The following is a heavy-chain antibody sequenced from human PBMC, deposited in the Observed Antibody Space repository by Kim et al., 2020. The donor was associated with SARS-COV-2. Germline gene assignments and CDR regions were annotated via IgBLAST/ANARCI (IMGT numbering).Heavy chain of an antibody. CDR1: GDSVSSNSAA. Sequence: SQTLSLTCAISGDSVSSNSAAWNWIRQSPSRGLEWLGRTYYRSKWYNDYAVSVKSRITINPDTSKNQFSLQLNSVTPEDTAVYYCARAPHSSSWYKNYYYYGMDVWGQGTTVTVSS. D-gene: IGHD6-13*01. V-gene: IGHV6-1*01. CDR3: ARAPHSSSWYKNYYYYGMDV. CDR2: TYYRSKWYN. J-gene: IGHJ6*02.